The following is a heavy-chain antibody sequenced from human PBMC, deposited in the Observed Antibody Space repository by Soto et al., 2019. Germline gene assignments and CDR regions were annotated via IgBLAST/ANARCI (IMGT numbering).Heavy chain of an antibody. D-gene: IGHD2-2*01. Sequence: EAQLVESGGGLVKPGGSLRLSCAASGFTFSTYSMNWVRQAPGKGLEWISSISSSGGSVSYAESVKGRFTISRDNAKNSLYLQMDSLRAEDTAVYYCARGRSINTNMDYWGQGTLVTVSS. CDR1: GFTFSTYS. CDR2: ISSSGGSV. CDR3: ARGRSINTNMDY. J-gene: IGHJ4*02. V-gene: IGHV3-21*01.